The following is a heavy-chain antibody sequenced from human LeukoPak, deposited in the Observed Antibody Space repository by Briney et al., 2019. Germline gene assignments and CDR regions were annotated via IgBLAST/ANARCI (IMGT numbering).Heavy chain of an antibody. Sequence: SETLSLPCAVYGGSFSGYYWSWIRQPPGKGLEWIGEINHSGSTNYNPSLKSRVTISVDTSKNQFSLKLSSVTAADTAMYYCARVKDPGGYYYYYYMDVWGKGTTVTVSS. CDR2: INHSGST. CDR1: GGSFSGYY. D-gene: IGHD3-16*01. CDR3: ARVKDPGGYYYYYYMDV. J-gene: IGHJ6*03. V-gene: IGHV4-34*01.